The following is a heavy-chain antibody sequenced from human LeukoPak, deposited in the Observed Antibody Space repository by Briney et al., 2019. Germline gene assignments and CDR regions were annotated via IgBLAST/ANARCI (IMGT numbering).Heavy chain of an antibody. D-gene: IGHD3-10*01. CDR1: GGSISSYY. CDR3: ARDERWFGELSD. J-gene: IGHJ4*02. Sequence: SETLPLTCTVSGGSISSYYWNWIRQPPGKGLEWIGYIYSSGNTNYNPSLKSRVTVSVDTSKNQFSLKLNSVTAADTAVYYCARDERWFGELSDWGQGTLVTVSS. CDR2: IYSSGNT. V-gene: IGHV4-59*01.